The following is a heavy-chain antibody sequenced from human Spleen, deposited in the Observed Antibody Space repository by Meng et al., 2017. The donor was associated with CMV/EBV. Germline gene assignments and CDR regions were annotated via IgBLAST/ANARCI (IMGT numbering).Heavy chain of an antibody. CDR1: GFSFDNYA. CDR3: AKSPILSQNAFDF. D-gene: IGHD3-9*01. Sequence: GGSLRLSCVASGFSFDNYAMHWVRQAPGKGLEWVSGISWNSGSIGYVDSVKGRFTISRDNAKNSLYLQMNSLRVEDTALYFCAKSPILSQNAFDFWGQGTMVTVSS. CDR2: ISWNSGSI. V-gene: IGHV3-9*01. J-gene: IGHJ3*01.